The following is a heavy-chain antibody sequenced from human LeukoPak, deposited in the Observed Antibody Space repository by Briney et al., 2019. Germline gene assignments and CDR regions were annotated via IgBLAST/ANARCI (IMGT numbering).Heavy chain of an antibody. CDR2: ISAYNGNT. D-gene: IGHD3-10*01. CDR3: ARGISGFGTNWFDP. CDR1: GYTFTSYG. V-gene: IGHV1-18*01. Sequence: GASVKVSCKASGYTFTSYGISWVRQAPGQGLEWMGWISAYNGNTNYAQKLQGRVTMTTDTSTSTAYMELRSLRSDDTAVYCCARGISGFGTNWFDPWGQGTLVTVSS. J-gene: IGHJ5*02.